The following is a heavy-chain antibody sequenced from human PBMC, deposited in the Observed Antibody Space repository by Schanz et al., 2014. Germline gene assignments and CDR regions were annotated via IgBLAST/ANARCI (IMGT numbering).Heavy chain of an antibody. CDR1: GYTFTGYH. CDR2: INPNSGAA. CDR3: VILPRDNSAWGP. J-gene: IGHJ4*02. D-gene: IGHD7-27*01. V-gene: IGHV1-2*06. Sequence: QVQLVQSGAEVKKPGASVKVSCKASGYTFTGYHMHWVRQAPGQGLEWMGRINPNSGAANYAQKLKGRLTSTREPSRSTAYMELSTLTSDDTAVYPCVILPRDNSAWGPWGQGTLVTVSS.